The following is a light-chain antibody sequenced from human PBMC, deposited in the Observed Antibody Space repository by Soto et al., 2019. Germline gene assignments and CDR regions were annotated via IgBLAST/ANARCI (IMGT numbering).Light chain of an antibody. Sequence: DIQMTQSPSSLSASVGDRITITCQASQDISKYLIWYQQTPGKAPKFLIYEASNLERGVPSRVSGSVSGTDFTFTINSLQPEDIATYYCQQYHSLPFTFGPGTKLDIK. CDR1: QDISKY. V-gene: IGKV1-33*01. CDR3: QQYHSLPFT. J-gene: IGKJ3*01. CDR2: EAS.